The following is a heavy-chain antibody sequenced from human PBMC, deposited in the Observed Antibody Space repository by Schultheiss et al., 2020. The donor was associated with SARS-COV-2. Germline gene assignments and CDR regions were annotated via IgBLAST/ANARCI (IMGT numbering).Heavy chain of an antibody. D-gene: IGHD6-19*01. Sequence: ASVKVSCKASGYTFTGYYMHWVRQAPGQGLEWMGRINPNSGGTNYAQKFQGRVTMTRDTSISTAYMELSSLRSDDTAVYYCARVQRIAVAGPAFYHYYNSLDVWGQGTTVTVSS. CDR1: GYTFTGYY. J-gene: IGHJ6*02. CDR3: ARVQRIAVAGPAFYHYYNSLDV. V-gene: IGHV1-2*06. CDR2: INPNSGGT.